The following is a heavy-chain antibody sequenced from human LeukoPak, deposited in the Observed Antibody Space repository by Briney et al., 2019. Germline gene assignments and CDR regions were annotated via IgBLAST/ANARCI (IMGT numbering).Heavy chain of an antibody. CDR1: GGSFSGYY. CDR2: FYTSGST. Sequence: TSETLSLTCAVYGGSFSGYYWSWIRQPAGEGLEWIGRFYTSGSTNYNPSLKSRVTMSVDTSKNQFFLKLNSVTAADTAIYYCARGHSGYDDYWGQGTLVTVSS. V-gene: IGHV4-59*10. J-gene: IGHJ4*02. CDR3: ARGHSGYDDY. D-gene: IGHD5-12*01.